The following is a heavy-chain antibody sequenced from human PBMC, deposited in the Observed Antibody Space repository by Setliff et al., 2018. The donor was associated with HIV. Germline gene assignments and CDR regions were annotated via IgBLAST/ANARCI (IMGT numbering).Heavy chain of an antibody. V-gene: IGHV4-38-2*01. CDR2: IYQSGSI. CDR3: ARPRRVRSRAWYWFDI. J-gene: IGHJ5*02. CDR1: GYSINSGFS. D-gene: IGHD6-19*01. Sequence: PSETLSLTCAASGYSINSGFSRAWIRRPPGQGPQWIGSIYQSGSIYYNPSLQSRVTIPVDSSKNQFSLNLFSVTAADTAVYYCARPRRVRSRAWYWFDIWGQGTLVTVSS.